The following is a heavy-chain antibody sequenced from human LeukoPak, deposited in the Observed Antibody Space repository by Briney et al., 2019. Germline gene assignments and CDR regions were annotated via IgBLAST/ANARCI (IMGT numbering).Heavy chain of an antibody. CDR2: IKEDGSVK. Sequence: PGGSLRLSCTASGFTFSTHWMTWVRQPPGKGLEWVANIKEDGSVKYYMDSVKGRFTISRDNTKNALYLQMNSLRADDTAVYFCARDSTWQLDYWGQGTLITVSS. CDR1: GFTFSTHW. J-gene: IGHJ4*02. CDR3: ARDSTWQLDY. D-gene: IGHD5-12*01. V-gene: IGHV3-7*03.